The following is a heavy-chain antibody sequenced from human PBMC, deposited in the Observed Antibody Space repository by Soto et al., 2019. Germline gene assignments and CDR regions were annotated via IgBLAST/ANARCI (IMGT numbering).Heavy chain of an antibody. D-gene: IGHD5-18*01. V-gene: IGHV1-69*13. J-gene: IGHJ6*02. CDR1: GGTFSSYA. CDR2: IIPIFGTA. Sequence: SVKVSCKASGGTFSSYAISWVRQAPGQGLEWMGGIIPIFGTANYAQKFQGRVTITADESTSTAYMELSSLRSEDTAVYYCASRGYSYGYGYYYYGMDVWGQGTTVTVSS. CDR3: ASRGYSYGYGYYYYGMDV.